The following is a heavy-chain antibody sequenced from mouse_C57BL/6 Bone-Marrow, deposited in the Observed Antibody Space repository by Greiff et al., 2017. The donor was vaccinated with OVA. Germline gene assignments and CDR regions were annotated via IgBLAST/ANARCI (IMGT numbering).Heavy chain of an antibody. CDR2: ISSGGSYT. D-gene: IGHD1-2*01. V-gene: IGHV5-6*01. Sequence: EVQGVESGGDLVKPGGSLKLSCAASGFTFSSYGMSWVRQTPDKRLEWVATISSGGSYTYYPDSVKGRFTISRDNAKNTLYLQMSSLKSEDTAMYYCARQGTAAYWGQGTLVTVSA. CDR3: ARQGTAAY. CDR1: GFTFSSYG. J-gene: IGHJ3*01.